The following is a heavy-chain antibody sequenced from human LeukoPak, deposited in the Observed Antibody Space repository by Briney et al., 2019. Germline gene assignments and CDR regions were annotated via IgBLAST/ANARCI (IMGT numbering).Heavy chain of an antibody. D-gene: IGHD3-3*01. Sequence: GSSVKVSCKASGGTFSSYAISWVRQAPGQGLEWMGGIIPIFGTANYAQKFQGRVTITADESTSTAYMELSSLRSEDTAVYYCARDRGSHYDFWSGYYTAQNYYYYYMDVWGKGTTVTVSS. CDR3: ARDRGSHYDFWSGYYTAQNYYYYYMDV. J-gene: IGHJ6*03. CDR1: GGTFSSYA. V-gene: IGHV1-69*01. CDR2: IIPIFGTA.